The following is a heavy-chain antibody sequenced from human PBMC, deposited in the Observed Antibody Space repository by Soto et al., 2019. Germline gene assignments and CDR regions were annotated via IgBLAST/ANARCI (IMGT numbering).Heavy chain of an antibody. CDR3: ARDPYYGAGSYSWFDP. Sequence: EVQLVESGGGLVKPGGSLRLSCAASGFSFSSYNMNWVRQAPGEGLEWVSCISGTSSYMYYADSVKGRFTISRDNTKNSLFLQMNSLRAEDTAVYYCARDPYYGAGSYSWFDPWGQGTLVTVSS. CDR1: GFSFSSYN. V-gene: IGHV3-21*01. D-gene: IGHD3-10*01. CDR2: ISGTSSYM. J-gene: IGHJ5*02.